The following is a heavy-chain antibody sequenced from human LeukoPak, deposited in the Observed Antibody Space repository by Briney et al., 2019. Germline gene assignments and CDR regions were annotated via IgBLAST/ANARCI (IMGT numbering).Heavy chain of an antibody. J-gene: IGHJ4*02. V-gene: IGHV4-39*02. CDR3: ARERPRNGGLFDY. Sequence: PSETLSLTCTVSGGSISSSXXXXXWIRQPPXKXLXWIGSIYYSGSTYYTPSLKSRVTISVDTSKNQFSLKLSSVTAADTAVYYCARERPRNGGLFDYWGQGTLVTVSS. CDR2: IYYSGST. CDR1: GGSISSSXXX. D-gene: IGHD3-16*01.